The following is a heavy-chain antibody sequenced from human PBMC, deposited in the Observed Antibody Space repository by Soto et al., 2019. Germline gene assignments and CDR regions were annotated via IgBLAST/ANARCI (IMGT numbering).Heavy chain of an antibody. V-gene: IGHV4-39*01. J-gene: IGHJ5*02. D-gene: IGHD6-19*01. CDR1: GGSINSSSYF. CDR3: ARHYSSGSRNWFDP. Sequence: PWETLSLTCSVSGGSINSSSYFWGWVRQPPGKGLEWIGSIYYSGSTYYNPSLRSRVTISVDTSKNQFSLKLSSVTAADTAVFYCARHYSSGSRNWFDPWGQGTLVTVS. CDR2: IYYSGST.